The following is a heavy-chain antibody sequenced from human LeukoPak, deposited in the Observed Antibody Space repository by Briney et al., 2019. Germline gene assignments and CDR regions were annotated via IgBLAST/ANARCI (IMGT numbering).Heavy chain of an antibody. V-gene: IGHV3-23*01. J-gene: IGHJ4*02. CDR1: GFTFSSYA. CDR3: AKYSGSYGGLDY. D-gene: IGHD1-26*01. Sequence: GGSLRLSCAASGFTFSSYAMSWVRQAPGKGLEWVSAISGSGGSTYYADSVKGRFTISRDNSKNTQYLQMNSLRAEDTAVYYCAKYSGSYGGLDYWGQGTLVTVSS. CDR2: ISGSGGST.